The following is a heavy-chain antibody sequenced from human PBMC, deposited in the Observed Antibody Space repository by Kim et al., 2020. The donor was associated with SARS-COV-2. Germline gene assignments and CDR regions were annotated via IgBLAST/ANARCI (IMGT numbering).Heavy chain of an antibody. D-gene: IGHD3-9*01. CDR1: GFTFSSYA. Sequence: GGSLRLSCAASGFTFSSYAMHWVRQAPGKGLEWVAVISYDGSNKYYADSVKGRFTISRDNSKNTLYLQMNSLRAEDTAVYYCAREISGAGWSNPNKLLYDNFDYWGQGTLFTVSS. CDR3: AREISGAGWSNPNKLLYDNFDY. J-gene: IGHJ4*02. CDR2: ISYDGSNK. V-gene: IGHV3-30-3*01.